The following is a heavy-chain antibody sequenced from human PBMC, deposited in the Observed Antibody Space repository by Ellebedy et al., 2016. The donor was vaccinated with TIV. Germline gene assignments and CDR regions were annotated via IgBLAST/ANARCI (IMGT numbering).Heavy chain of an antibody. CDR3: AREPNYGSGSYRDY. CDR2: INPSGGST. V-gene: IGHV1-46*04. Sequence: AASVKVSCKASGYTFSSYYMHWVRQAPGQGLEWMGIINPSGGSTTYAQNLQGRVTMTTDTSTSTAYMELRSLRSDDTAVYYCAREPNYGSGSYRDYWGQGTLVTVSS. J-gene: IGHJ4*02. CDR1: GYTFSSYY. D-gene: IGHD3-10*01.